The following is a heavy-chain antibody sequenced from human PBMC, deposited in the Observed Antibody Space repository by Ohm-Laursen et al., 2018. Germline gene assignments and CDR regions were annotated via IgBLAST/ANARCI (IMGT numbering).Heavy chain of an antibody. CDR3: ARDPPEDSSWYADY. D-gene: IGHD6-13*01. J-gene: IGHJ4*02. CDR2: ISGSGGST. CDR1: GFNYSSYA. Sequence: SLRLSCAASGFNYSSYAMSWVHQPSGKGLEWVSAISGSGGSTYYADSVKGRFTISRDNSKNTLYLQMNSLRAEDTAVYYCARDPPEDSSWYADYWGQGTLVTVSP. V-gene: IGHV3-23*01.